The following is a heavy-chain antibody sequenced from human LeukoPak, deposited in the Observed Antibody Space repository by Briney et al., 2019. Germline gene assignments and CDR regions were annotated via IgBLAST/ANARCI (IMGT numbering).Heavy chain of an antibody. CDR3: ASSRGYSYGSYYYYYYMDV. CDR2: INHSGST. CDR1: GGSFSGCY. Sequence: SETLSLTCAVYGGSFSGCYWSWIRQPPGKGLEWIGEINHSGSTNYNPSLKSRVTISVDTSKNQFSLKLSSVTAADTAVYYCASSRGYSYGSYYYYYYMDVWGKGTTVTVSS. V-gene: IGHV4-34*01. J-gene: IGHJ6*03. D-gene: IGHD5-18*01.